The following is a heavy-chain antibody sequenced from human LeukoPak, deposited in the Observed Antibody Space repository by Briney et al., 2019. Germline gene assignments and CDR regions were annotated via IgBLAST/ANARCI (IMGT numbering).Heavy chain of an antibody. CDR1: GFTFSSYA. CDR2: ISGSGGNT. Sequence: PGGSLRLSCAASGFTFSSYAMSWVRQAPGKGLEWVSAISGSGGNTYYADSVKGRFTISRDNAKNSLYLQMNSLRAEDTAVYYCATKKGGSRPLSDYWGQGTLVTVSS. V-gene: IGHV3-23*01. CDR3: ATKKGGSRPLSDY. D-gene: IGHD1-26*01. J-gene: IGHJ4*02.